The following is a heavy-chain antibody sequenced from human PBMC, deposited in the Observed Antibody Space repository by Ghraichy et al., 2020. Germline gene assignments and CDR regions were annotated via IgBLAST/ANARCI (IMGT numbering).Heavy chain of an antibody. D-gene: IGHD2-15*01. CDR3: ARVAGNPGYYYYYYMDV. J-gene: IGHJ6*03. V-gene: IGHV1-18*01. CDR1: GYTFTSYG. CDR2: ISAYNGDT. Sequence: ASVKVSCKASGYTFTSYGISWVRQAPGQGLEWMGWISAYNGDTNYAQKLQGRVTMTTDTSTSTAYMELRSLRSDDTAVYYCARVAGNPGYYYYYYMDVWGKGTTVTVSS.